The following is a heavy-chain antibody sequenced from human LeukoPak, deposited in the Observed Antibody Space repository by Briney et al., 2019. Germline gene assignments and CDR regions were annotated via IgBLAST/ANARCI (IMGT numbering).Heavy chain of an antibody. D-gene: IGHD3-3*02. J-gene: IGHJ6*03. CDR2: MNPNSGNT. Sequence: ASVTVSCKASGYTFTSYGISWVRQAPGQGLEWMGWMNPNSGNTGYAQKFQGRVTITRNTSISTAYMELSSLRSEDTAVYYCASSSIYYYYMDVWGKGTTVTVSS. V-gene: IGHV1-8*03. CDR1: GYTFTSYG. CDR3: ASSSIYYYYMDV.